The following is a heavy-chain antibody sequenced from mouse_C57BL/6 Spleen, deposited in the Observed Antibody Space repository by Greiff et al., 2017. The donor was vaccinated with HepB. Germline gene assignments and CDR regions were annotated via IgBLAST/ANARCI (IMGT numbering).Heavy chain of an antibody. V-gene: IGHV1-64*01. CDR3: ARSNGELYAKGC. CDR1: GYTFTSYW. CDR2: IHPNSGST. Sequence: VQLQQPGAELVKPGASVKLSCKASGYTFTSYWMHWVKQRPGQGLEWIGMIHPNSGSTNYNEKFKSKATLTVDKSSSTAYMQLSSLTSEDSAVYYCARSNGELYAKGCWGQGTSVTVSS. J-gene: IGHJ4*01.